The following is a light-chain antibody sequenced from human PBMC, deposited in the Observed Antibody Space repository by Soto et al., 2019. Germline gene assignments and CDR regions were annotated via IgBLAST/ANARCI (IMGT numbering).Light chain of an antibody. CDR2: GNS. V-gene: IGLV1-40*01. CDR3: QSYDSSLSGSEV. CDR1: SSNIGAGYD. Sequence: QSVLTQPPSVSGAPGQRVTISCTGSSSNIGAGYDVHWYQQLPGTAPKLLIYGNSNRPSGVPDRFSDSKSGTSASLAITGLQAEDEADYYCQSYDSSLSGSEVFGTGTKLTVL. J-gene: IGLJ1*01.